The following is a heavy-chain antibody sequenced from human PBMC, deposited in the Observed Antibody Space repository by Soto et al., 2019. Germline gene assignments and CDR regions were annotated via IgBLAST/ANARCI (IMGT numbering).Heavy chain of an antibody. V-gene: IGHV1-18*01. CDR3: ARDDLFVVPSALDI. CDR2: ISAYNGNT. Sequence: QVQLVQSGAEMKKPGASVRVSCKTSGDTFGTSGVHWVRQAPGQGLEWMGWISAYNGNTYYIPKLQGRVTMTTDTSTSTAYLELRSLTSDDTAVYFCARDDLFVVPSALDIWGQGTMVTVSS. CDR1: GDTFGTSG. D-gene: IGHD3-16*02. J-gene: IGHJ3*02.